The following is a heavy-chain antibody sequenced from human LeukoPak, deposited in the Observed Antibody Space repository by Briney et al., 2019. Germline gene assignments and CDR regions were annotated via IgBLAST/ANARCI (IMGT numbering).Heavy chain of an antibody. V-gene: IGHV1-69*05. D-gene: IGHD2-2*01. J-gene: IGHJ4*02. Sequence: SVKVPCKASGGTFSSYAISWVRQAPGQGLEWMGGIIHIFGTANYAQKLQGRVTITTDESTSTAYMELSSLRSEDTAVYCCARSLPAADYYFDYWGQGTLVTVSS. CDR1: GGTFSSYA. CDR3: ARSLPAADYYFDY. CDR2: IIHIFGTA.